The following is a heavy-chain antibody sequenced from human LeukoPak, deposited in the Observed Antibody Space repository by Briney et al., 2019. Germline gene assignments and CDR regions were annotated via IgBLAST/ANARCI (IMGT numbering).Heavy chain of an antibody. CDR1: GFTFSSYA. D-gene: IGHD2-2*01. Sequence: GGSLRLSCAASGFTFSSYAMHWVRQAPGKGLEWVTFIRYDVSKTYYADSVKGRFTISRDNSKNTLYLQMNSLRAEDTAVYYCAKDQDIVVVPAAQGDNWFDPWGQGTLVTVSS. CDR3: AKDQDIVVVPAAQGDNWFDP. V-gene: IGHV3-30*02. CDR2: IRYDVSKT. J-gene: IGHJ5*02.